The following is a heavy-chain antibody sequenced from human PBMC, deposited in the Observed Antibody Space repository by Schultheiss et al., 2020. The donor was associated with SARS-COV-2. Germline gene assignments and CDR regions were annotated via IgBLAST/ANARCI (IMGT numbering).Heavy chain of an antibody. CDR3: ARDPAAGTYYYYYGMDV. CDR2: IISFLGTT. V-gene: IGHV1-69*08. J-gene: IGHJ6*02. Sequence: SVKVSCKASGGTFSSSTITWVRQAPGQGLECMGRIISFLGTTNYAQKFQGRVTITADESTSTAYMELSSLRSEDTAVYYCARDPAAGTYYYYYGMDVWGQGTTVTVSS. CDR1: GGTFSSST. D-gene: IGHD6-13*01.